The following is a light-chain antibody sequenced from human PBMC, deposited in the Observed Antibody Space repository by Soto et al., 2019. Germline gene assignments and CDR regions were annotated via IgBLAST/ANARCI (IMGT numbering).Light chain of an antibody. CDR1: SSEVGGYNS. V-gene: IGLV2-14*01. Sequence: QSVLTQPASVSGSPGQSIPFSCTGTSSEVGGYNSVSGSKQPQGKAPKLMIYEVSNRPSGVSNRFSGSKSGNTASLTISGLQAEDEADYYCSSYTTSSALLYVFGTGTKLTVL. CDR2: EVS. J-gene: IGLJ1*01. CDR3: SSYTTSSALLYV.